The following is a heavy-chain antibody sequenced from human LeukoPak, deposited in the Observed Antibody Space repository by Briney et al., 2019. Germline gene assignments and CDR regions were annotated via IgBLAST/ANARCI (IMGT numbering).Heavy chain of an antibody. CDR2: INTNTGNP. J-gene: IGHJ5*02. Sequence: ASVTVSCKASGYTFTSYAMNWVRQAPGQGLEWMGWINTNTGNPTYAQGFTGRFVFSLDTSVSTAYLQISSLKAEDTAVYYCARDLYVVVPAAMGNWFDPWGQGTLVTVSS. CDR1: GYTFTSYA. D-gene: IGHD2-2*01. CDR3: ARDLYVVVPAAMGNWFDP. V-gene: IGHV7-4-1*02.